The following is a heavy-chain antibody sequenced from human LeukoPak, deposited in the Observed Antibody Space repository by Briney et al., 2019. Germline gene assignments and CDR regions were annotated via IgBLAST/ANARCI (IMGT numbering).Heavy chain of an antibody. CDR3: ARVGAIAAAGTNFFDY. Sequence: SVKVSCKASGGTFISDAICCVRQAPGQGREWMGRIIPILGIANYAQKFQGRVTITADKATSTAYMELSRLRSEDKAVYYCARVGAIAAAGTNFFDYWGQGTLVTVSS. CDR1: GGTFISDA. CDR2: IIPILGIA. V-gene: IGHV1-69*04. D-gene: IGHD6-13*01. J-gene: IGHJ4*02.